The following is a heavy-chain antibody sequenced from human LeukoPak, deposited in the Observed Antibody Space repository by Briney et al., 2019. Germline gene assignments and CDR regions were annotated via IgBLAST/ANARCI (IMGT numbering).Heavy chain of an antibody. D-gene: IGHD3-10*01. J-gene: IGHJ6*02. CDR1: GFTFSSYA. CDR2: ISGSGGST. V-gene: IGHV3-23*01. CDR3: AKLLWFGEEYYYGMDV. Sequence: GGSLRLSCAASGFTFSSYAMSGVRQAPGKGLEWVSAISGSGGSTYYADSVKGRFTISRDNAKNTLYLQMNSLRAENTAVYYCAKLLWFGEEYYYGMDVWGQGTTVTVSS.